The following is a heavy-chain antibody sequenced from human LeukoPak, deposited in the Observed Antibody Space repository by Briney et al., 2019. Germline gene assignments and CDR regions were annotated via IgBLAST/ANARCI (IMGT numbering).Heavy chain of an antibody. J-gene: IGHJ4*02. V-gene: IGHV4-34*01. CDR2: INHSGST. D-gene: IGHD3-10*01. Sequence: PSETLSLTCAVYGGSFSGYYWSWIRQPPGKGLEWIGEINHSGSTNYNPSLKSRVTISVDTSKNQFSLKLSSVTAADTAVYYCARGQLDAGSGSSYDYWSQGTLVTVSS. CDR3: ARGQLDAGSGSSYDY. CDR1: GGSFSGYY.